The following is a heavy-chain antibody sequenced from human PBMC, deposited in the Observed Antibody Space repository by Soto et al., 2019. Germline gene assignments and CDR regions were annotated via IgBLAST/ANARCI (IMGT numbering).Heavy chain of an antibody. Sequence: GGSLRLSCAASGFTFSSYGMHWVRQAPGKGLEWVAVISYDGSNKYYADSVKGRFTISRDNSKNTLYLQMNSLRAEDTAVYYCAKDSSGSYLGWFDPWGQGTLVTVSS. CDR3: AKDSSGSYLGWFDP. CDR1: GFTFSSYG. V-gene: IGHV3-30*18. J-gene: IGHJ5*02. CDR2: ISYDGSNK. D-gene: IGHD1-26*01.